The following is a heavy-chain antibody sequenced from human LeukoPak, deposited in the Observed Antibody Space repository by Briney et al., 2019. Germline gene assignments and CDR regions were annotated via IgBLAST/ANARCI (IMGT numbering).Heavy chain of an antibody. V-gene: IGHV4-30-4*01. J-gene: IGHJ5*02. CDR3: ARARMVVVTGWFDP. CDR1: GGSISSGDYY. Sequence: PSQTLSLTCAVSGGSISSGDYYWSWIRQPPGKGLEWIGYIYYTGSTYYNPSRKSRVTRSLDTSKNQFSLKLSSVTAADTAVDYCARARMVVVTGWFDPWGQGILVTVSS. CDR2: IYYTGST. D-gene: IGHD3-22*01.